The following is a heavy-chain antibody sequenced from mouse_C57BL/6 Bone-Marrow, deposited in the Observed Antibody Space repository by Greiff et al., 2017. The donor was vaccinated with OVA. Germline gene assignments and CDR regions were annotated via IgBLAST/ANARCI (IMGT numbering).Heavy chain of an antibody. V-gene: IGHV1-59*01. Sequence: QVQLQQPGAELVRPGTSVKLSCKASGYTFTNYWMHWVKQRPGQGLEWIGVIAPSDSYINYNQKFKGRATLTVDTSSSTAYMHLSSLTSEDSAVYYWAHYGSRLYLHYWGQGTSLTVSS. J-gene: IGHJ2*02. CDR2: IAPSDSYI. CDR1: GYTFTNYW. D-gene: IGHD1-1*01. CDR3: AHYGSRLYLHY.